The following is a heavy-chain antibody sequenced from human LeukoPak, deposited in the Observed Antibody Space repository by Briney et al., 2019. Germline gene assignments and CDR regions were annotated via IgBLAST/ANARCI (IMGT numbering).Heavy chain of an antibody. CDR1: GFTFSSYG. J-gene: IGHJ4*02. CDR2: ISYDGSNK. D-gene: IGHD6-19*01. Sequence: EGSLRLSCAASGFTFSSYGMHWVRQAPGKGLEWVAVISYDGSNKYYADSVKGRFTISRDNSKNTLYLQMNSLRAEDTAVYYCAKADSSGWYVWAYFDYWGQGTLVTVSS. V-gene: IGHV3-30*18. CDR3: AKADSSGWYVWAYFDY.